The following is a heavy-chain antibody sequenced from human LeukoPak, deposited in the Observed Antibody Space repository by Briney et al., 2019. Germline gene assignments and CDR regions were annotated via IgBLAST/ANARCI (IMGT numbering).Heavy chain of an antibody. D-gene: IGHD4-17*01. Sequence: SVKVSCKASGGTFSSYAISWVRQAPGQGLEWMGGIIPIFGTANYAQKFQGRVTITTDESTSAAYMELSSLRSEDTAVYYCARVLGDGDYVLDYWGQGTLVTVSS. CDR2: IIPIFGTA. V-gene: IGHV1-69*05. J-gene: IGHJ4*02. CDR1: GGTFSSYA. CDR3: ARVLGDGDYVLDY.